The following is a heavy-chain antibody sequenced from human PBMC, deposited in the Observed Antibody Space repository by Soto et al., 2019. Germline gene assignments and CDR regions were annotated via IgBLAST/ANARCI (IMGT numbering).Heavy chain of an antibody. D-gene: IGHD3-10*01. V-gene: IGHV4-59*08. CDR3: ARGGTMVRGVSPYYFDY. J-gene: IGHJ4*02. Sequence: SATLSLTCTVSGGSISSYYWSWIRQPPGKGLERIGYIYYSGSTNYNPSLKSRVTISVDTSKNQFSLKLSSVTAADTALFYCARGGTMVRGVSPYYFDYWGQGTLVTVSS. CDR2: IYYSGST. CDR1: GGSISSYY.